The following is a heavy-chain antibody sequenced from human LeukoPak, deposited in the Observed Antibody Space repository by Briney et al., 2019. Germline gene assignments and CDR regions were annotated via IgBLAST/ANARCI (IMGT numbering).Heavy chain of an antibody. J-gene: IGHJ4*02. CDR1: GFTFSSYW. Sequence: PGGSLRLSCAASGFTFSSYWMHWVRQAPGKGLVWVSRINNDGSSTSYADSVKGRFTISRDNSKNTLYLQMNSLRVEDTAVYYCAKSDGYSYSYYFDYWGQGTLVTVSS. CDR2: INNDGSST. V-gene: IGHV3-74*01. D-gene: IGHD5-18*01. CDR3: AKSDGYSYSYYFDY.